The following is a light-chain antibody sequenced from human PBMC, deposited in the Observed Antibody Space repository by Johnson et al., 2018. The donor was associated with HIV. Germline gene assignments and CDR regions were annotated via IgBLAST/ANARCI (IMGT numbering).Light chain of an antibody. CDR2: DNN. CDR3: ETWDSSLSGYYV. CDR1: NSNIGNNY. Sequence: QSLLTQPPSVSAAPGQKVTISCSGSNSNIGNNYVSWYQQLPGTAPKLLIYDNNKRPSGIPDRFSGSKSGTSATLGITGLQTGDEADYYCETWDSSLSGYYVFGTGTKLTVL. V-gene: IGLV1-51*01. J-gene: IGLJ1*01.